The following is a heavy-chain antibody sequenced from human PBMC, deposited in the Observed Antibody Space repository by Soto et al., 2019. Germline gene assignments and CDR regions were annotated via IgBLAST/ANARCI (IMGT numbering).Heavy chain of an antibody. J-gene: IGHJ3*02. CDR2: IYYNGTT. Sequence: SETLSLTCTVFGDCISSHHWNWSRQPPGEGPEEIGNIYYNGTTTCHPSLKSRVTISIDTSNRQFSVKMRSVTAADTAVYYCARGEGLWFGVRYGFDIWGQGKMVTVS. V-gene: IGHV4-59*08. CDR3: ARGEGLWFGVRYGFDI. D-gene: IGHD3-10*01. CDR1: GDCISSHH.